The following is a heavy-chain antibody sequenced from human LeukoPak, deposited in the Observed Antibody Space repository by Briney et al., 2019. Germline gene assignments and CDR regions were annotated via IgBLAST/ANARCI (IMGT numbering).Heavy chain of an antibody. V-gene: IGHV4-59*01. J-gene: IGHJ5*02. Sequence: SETLSLTCTVSGGSMNNYYWSWIRQPPGKGLEWIGYTSYSGTTNYNPSFQSRVTISVDTSKNKFSLKLASLTAEDMAVYYCASSGYPALYGFDPWGQGILVTVSS. CDR2: TSYSGTT. D-gene: IGHD5-12*01. CDR1: GGSMNNYY. CDR3: ASSGYPALYGFDP.